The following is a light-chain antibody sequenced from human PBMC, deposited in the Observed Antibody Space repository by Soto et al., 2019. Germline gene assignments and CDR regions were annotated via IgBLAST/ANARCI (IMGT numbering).Light chain of an antibody. CDR1: QSLTSSY. Sequence: ETVLTQSPGTLSLSPGERATLSCRASQSLTSSYLAWYQQKPGRAPRLLIYGASNRATGIPDRFSGSGSGTDSTLTISRLEPEDFAVYYCQQYGNSPLTFGGGTKVEIK. V-gene: IGKV3-20*01. J-gene: IGKJ4*01. CDR3: QQYGNSPLT. CDR2: GAS.